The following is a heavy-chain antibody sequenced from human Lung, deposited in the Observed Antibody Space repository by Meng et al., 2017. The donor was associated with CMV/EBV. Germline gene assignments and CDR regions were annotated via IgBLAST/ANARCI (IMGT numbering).Heavy chain of an antibody. V-gene: IGHV1-18*04. Sequence: ASXXVSXKASGYTFGTDGISWVRQAPGQGLEWMGWISTYNGDTYSVQKIQGRVSMTTDTSTNTAYMEVSGLRFDDTAVYYCARDVGPNYGYGMDFWGQGATVTVSS. CDR2: ISTYNGDT. CDR3: ARDVGPNYGYGMDF. J-gene: IGHJ6*02. CDR1: GYTFGTDG. D-gene: IGHD2-15*01.